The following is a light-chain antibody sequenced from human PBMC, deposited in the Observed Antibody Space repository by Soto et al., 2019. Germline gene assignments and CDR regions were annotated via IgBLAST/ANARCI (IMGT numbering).Light chain of an antibody. CDR1: SSDVGGYNY. CDR3: SSYTTNSTAV. CDR2: DVS. V-gene: IGLV2-14*03. Sequence: QSVLTQPASVSGSPGQSITISCTGTSSDVGGYNYVSWYQQHPGNAPKLMIYDVSHRPSGVSSRFSGSKSGNTASLTISGLQADDEAHYYCSSYTTNSTAVFGGGTQLTVL. J-gene: IGLJ7*01.